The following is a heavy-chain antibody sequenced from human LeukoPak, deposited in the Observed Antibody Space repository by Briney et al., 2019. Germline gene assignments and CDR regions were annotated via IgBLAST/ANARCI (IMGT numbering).Heavy chain of an antibody. CDR2: IYYSGST. D-gene: IGHD3-9*01. CDR3: ARGTNYDILTGTIRRAFDI. Sequence: SETLSLTCTVSGGSISSYYWSWIRQPPGKGLEWIGYIYYSGSTNYNPSLKSRVTISVDTSKNQFSLKLSSVTAADTAGYYCARGTNYDILTGTIRRAFDIWGQGTMVTVSS. J-gene: IGHJ3*02. V-gene: IGHV4-59*01. CDR1: GGSISSYY.